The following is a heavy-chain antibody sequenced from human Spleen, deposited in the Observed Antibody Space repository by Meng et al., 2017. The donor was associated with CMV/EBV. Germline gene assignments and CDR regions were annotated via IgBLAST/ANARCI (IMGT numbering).Heavy chain of an antibody. CDR2: MNPNSGNT. J-gene: IGHJ6*02. CDR1: GYTFTSYD. D-gene: IGHD2-2*02. Sequence: ASVKVSCKASGYTFTSYDINWVRQATGQGLEWMGWMNPNSGNTGYAQKFQGRVTMTRDTSINTAYMELSSLKSEDTAVYYCARDLYYSYGMDVWGQGTTVTVSS. V-gene: IGHV1-8*01. CDR3: ARDLYYSYGMDV.